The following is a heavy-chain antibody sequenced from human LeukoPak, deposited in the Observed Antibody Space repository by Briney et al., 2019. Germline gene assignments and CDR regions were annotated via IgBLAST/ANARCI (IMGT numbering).Heavy chain of an antibody. V-gene: IGHV1-69*04. Sequence: SVKFSFKASGGTFISYAISWVRQAPGQGLEWMGRIIPILGIANYSQKFQGRVTITADKSTSTAYMELSSLRSEDTAVYYCASPTGYGSGSFFGGSWGQGTLVTVSS. J-gene: IGHJ5*02. CDR3: ASPTGYGSGSFFGGS. CDR2: IIPILGIA. D-gene: IGHD3-10*01. CDR1: GGTFISYA.